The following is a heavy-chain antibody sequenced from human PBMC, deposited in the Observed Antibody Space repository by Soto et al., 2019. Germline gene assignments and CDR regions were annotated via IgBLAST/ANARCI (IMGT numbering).Heavy chain of an antibody. CDR2: IYSGGST. D-gene: IGHD1-1*01. CDR3: ARDQLEKNDY. J-gene: IGHJ4*02. CDR1: GFTVSSNY. V-gene: IGHV3-66*01. Sequence: EVQLVESGGGLVQPGGSLRLSCAASGFTVSSNYMSWVRQAPGKGLEWVSVIYSGGSTYYADSVKGRFTISRDNSKNTLHLQMNSLRAEDKAVYYCARDQLEKNDYWGQGTLVTVSS.